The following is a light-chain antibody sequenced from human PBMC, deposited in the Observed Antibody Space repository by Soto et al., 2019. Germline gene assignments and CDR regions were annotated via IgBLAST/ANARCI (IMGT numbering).Light chain of an antibody. CDR2: EVT. J-gene: IGLJ1*01. CDR3: SSYTTSSTV. V-gene: IGLV2-14*01. CDR1: SSDGADYKD. Sequence: QSALTQPASVSGSPGQSITISWTATSSDGADYKDVSWYQQHPGNAPKLMIYEVTYRPSGVSNRFSGSKSGNTASLTISGLQAEDEAEYYCSSYTTSSTVFGTGTKVTVL.